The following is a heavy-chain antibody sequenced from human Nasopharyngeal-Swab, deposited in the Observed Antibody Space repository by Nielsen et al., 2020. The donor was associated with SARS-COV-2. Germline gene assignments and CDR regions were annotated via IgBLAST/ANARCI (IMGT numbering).Heavy chain of an antibody. CDR3: ARRAYCSGGSCYSPYYYYMDV. D-gene: IGHD2-15*01. V-gene: IGHV5-10-1*01. Sequence: KVSCKGSGYSFTSDWISWVRQMPGKGLEWMRRIDPSDSYTNYSPSFQGHVTISADKSISTAYLQWSSLKASDTAMYYCARRAYCSGGSCYSPYYYYMDVWGKRTTVTVSS. J-gene: IGHJ6*03. CDR1: GYSFTSDW. CDR2: IDPSDSYT.